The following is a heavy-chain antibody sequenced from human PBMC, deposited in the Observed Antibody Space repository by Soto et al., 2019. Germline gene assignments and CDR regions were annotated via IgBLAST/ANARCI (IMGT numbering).Heavy chain of an antibody. CDR3: AKDLKFSSSWYKPTRDYYSGMDV. CDR2: ISWDGGST. Sequence: GGSRRLCYAASGFTFDDYAMHWVRQAPGKDLEWFSLISWDGGSTYYADSVKGRFTISRDNSKNSLYLQMNSLRAEDTALYYCAKDLKFSSSWYKPTRDYYSGMDVWGQGTT. D-gene: IGHD6-13*01. CDR1: GFTFDDYA. J-gene: IGHJ6*02. V-gene: IGHV3-43D*04.